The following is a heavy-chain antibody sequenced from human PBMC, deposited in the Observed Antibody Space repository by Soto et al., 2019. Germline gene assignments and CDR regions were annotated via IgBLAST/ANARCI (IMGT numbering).Heavy chain of an antibody. CDR1: GFTFSYYW. CDR3: ARGGRGAFDL. V-gene: IGHV3-74*01. Sequence: EVPLLESGGGLVQPGESLRLSCAASGFTFSYYWMHWVRQAPGMGLVWVSRIHSDGSSTTYADSVKGRFTISRDNARNTLYLQMNSLRAEDTAVYYCARGGRGAFDLWGQGTVVTVSS. D-gene: IGHD1-26*01. J-gene: IGHJ3*01. CDR2: IHSDGSST.